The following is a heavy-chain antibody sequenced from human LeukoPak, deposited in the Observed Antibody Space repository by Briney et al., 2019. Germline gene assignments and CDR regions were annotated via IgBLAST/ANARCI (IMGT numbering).Heavy chain of an antibody. CDR3: AKGDGLDGMFDY. J-gene: IGHJ4*02. Sequence: PGGSLGLSCEASGFVFSTYAMSWVRQVPGKGLEWVSTISRNGAGTYYADSVKGRFAISRDDSKNTLYLGMDGLRADDTAVYYCAKGDGLDGMFDYWGQGALVTVSS. D-gene: IGHD1-26*01. CDR2: ISRNGAGT. CDR1: GFVFSTYA. V-gene: IGHV3-23*01.